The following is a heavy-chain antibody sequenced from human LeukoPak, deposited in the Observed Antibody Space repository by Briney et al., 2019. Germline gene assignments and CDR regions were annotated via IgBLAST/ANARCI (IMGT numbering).Heavy chain of an antibody. V-gene: IGHV3-53*01. CDR1: GFTVSSNY. CDR3: AKYPSYCSGGSCYENYFDY. D-gene: IGHD2-15*01. J-gene: IGHJ4*02. CDR2: IYSGGST. Sequence: PGGSLRLSCAASGFTVSSNYMSWVRQAPGKGLEWVSVIYSGGSTYYADSVKGRFTISRDNSKNTLYLQMNSLRAEDTAVYYCAKYPSYCSGGSCYENYFDYWGQGTLVTVSS.